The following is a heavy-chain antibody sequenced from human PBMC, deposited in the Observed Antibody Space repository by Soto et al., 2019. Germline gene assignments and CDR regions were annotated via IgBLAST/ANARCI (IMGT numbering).Heavy chain of an antibody. CDR3: ARGGYIYDYYYYGMDV. CDR2: IYYNGNS. V-gene: IGHV4-30-4*01. Sequence: SETLSLTCTCSGSPIISSYYHWNWIRQPPGRGLEWIGYIYYNGNSYYNPSLKSRLTISVDTTKNQFSLKLSSVTAADTAVYYCARGGYIYDYYYYGMDVWGQGTTVT. D-gene: IGHD5-18*01. J-gene: IGHJ6*02. CDR1: GSPIISSYYH.